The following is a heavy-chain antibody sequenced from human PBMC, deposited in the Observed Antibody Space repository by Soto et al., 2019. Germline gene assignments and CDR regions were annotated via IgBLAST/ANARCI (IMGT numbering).Heavy chain of an antibody. CDR3: AGHSSGVPGYYYGMDV. V-gene: IGHV1-69*13. D-gene: IGHD3-22*01. CDR1: GGTFSSYV. Sequence: ASVKVSCKASGGTFSSYVISLVRQAPGQGLEWMGGIIPIFDTADYAQKFQGRVTITAGESTNTAYMELSSLRSEDTAVYYCAGHSSGVPGYYYGMDVWGQGTTVTVS. CDR2: IIPIFDTA. J-gene: IGHJ6*02.